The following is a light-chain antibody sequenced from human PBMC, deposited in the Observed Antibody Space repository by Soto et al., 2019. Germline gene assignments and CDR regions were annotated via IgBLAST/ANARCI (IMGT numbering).Light chain of an antibody. CDR1: SGHSSYI. CDR2: LDGSGSY. J-gene: IGLJ2*01. CDR3: ETWYSNIHVV. V-gene: IGLV4-60*03. Sequence: QLVLTQSSSASASLGSSVKLTCTLSSGHSSYIIAWHQQQPGKAPRYLMKLDGSGSYNRGSGIPDRFSGSSSGADRYLAISNLQSEDEADYYCETWYSNIHVVFGGGTKVTVL.